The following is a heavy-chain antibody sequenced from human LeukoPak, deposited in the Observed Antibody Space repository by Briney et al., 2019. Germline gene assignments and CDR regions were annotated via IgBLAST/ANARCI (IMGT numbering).Heavy chain of an antibody. J-gene: IGHJ5*02. Sequence: SETLSLTCTVSGGSISSYYWSWIRQPPGKGLEWIGYIYYSGSTNYNPSLKSRVTISVDTSKNQFSLKLSSVTAADTAVYYCARDPRYCSSTSGVCWFDPWGQGTLVTVSS. CDR3: ARDPRYCSSTSGVCWFDP. CDR1: GGSISSYY. V-gene: IGHV4-59*01. CDR2: IYYSGST. D-gene: IGHD2-2*01.